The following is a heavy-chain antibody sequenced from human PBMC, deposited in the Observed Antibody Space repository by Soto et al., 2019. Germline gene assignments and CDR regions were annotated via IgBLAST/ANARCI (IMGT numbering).Heavy chain of an antibody. CDR3: ARDPTNRPPRMDV. J-gene: IGHJ6*02. V-gene: IGHV4-31*03. CDR2: IYYSGST. Sequence: PSETLSLTCTVSVGSISSGGYYWRWILQHPGKGLEWIGYIYYSGSTYYNPSLKSRVTISVDTSKNQFSLKLSSVTAADTAVYYCARDPTNRPPRMDVWGQGTTVTVSS. D-gene: IGHD1-1*01. CDR1: VGSISSGGYY.